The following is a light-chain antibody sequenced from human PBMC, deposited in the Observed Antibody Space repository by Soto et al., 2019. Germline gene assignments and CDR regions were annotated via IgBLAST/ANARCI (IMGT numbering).Light chain of an antibody. CDR1: QSIGSW. Sequence: DIQMTQSPSTLSASVGDRVTITCRASQSIGSWLAWYQQKPGKAPNLLIYAASSLQSGVPSRFSGSGSGTDFTLTISSLQRDDFAIYYCQQYNPYSRTFGQGTKVDLK. V-gene: IGKV1-5*01. J-gene: IGKJ1*01. CDR2: AAS. CDR3: QQYNPYSRT.